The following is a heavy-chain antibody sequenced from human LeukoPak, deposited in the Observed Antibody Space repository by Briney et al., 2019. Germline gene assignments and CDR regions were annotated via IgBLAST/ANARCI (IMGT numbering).Heavy chain of an antibody. D-gene: IGHD3-10*01. J-gene: IGHJ6*03. V-gene: IGHV1-18*01. CDR3: ARFPRSITLGHYYMDI. CDR1: GYTFTSYG. Sequence: ASVKVSCKASGYTFTSYGISWVRQAPGQGLEWMGWISAYNGNTNYAQKLQGRVTMTTDTSTSTAYMELRSLRSDDTAVYYCARFPRSITLGHYYMDIWGKGTTVTISS. CDR2: ISAYNGNT.